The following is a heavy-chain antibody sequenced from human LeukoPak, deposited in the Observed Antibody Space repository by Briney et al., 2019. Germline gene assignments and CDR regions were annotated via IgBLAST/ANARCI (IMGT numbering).Heavy chain of an antibody. J-gene: IGHJ6*03. CDR1: GGTFSSYT. Sequence: GASVKVSCKASGGTFSSYTISWVRQAPGQGLEWMGGIIPILGTANYAQKFQGRVTITTDESTSTAYMELSSLRSEDTAVYYCARGSEVTIFGVVHYMDVWGKGTTVTVSS. CDR3: ARGSEVTIFGVVHYMDV. D-gene: IGHD3-3*01. V-gene: IGHV1-69*16. CDR2: IIPILGTA.